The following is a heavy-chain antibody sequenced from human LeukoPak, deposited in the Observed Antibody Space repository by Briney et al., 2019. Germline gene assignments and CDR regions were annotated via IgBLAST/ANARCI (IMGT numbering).Heavy chain of an antibody. J-gene: IGHJ4*02. Sequence: GGSLRLSCAASGLTFSSYAMHWVRQAPGKGLEWVAVISYDGSNKYYADSVKGRFTISRDNSKNTLYLQMNSLRAEDTAVYYCARDGQVNGDYLDYWGQGTLVTVSS. D-gene: IGHD4-17*01. CDR2: ISYDGSNK. CDR1: GLTFSSYA. CDR3: ARDGQVNGDYLDY. V-gene: IGHV3-30-3*01.